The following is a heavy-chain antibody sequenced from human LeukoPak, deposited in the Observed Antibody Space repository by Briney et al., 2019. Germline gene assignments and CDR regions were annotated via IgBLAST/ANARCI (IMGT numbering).Heavy chain of an antibody. CDR2: TYYSGST. CDR3: ARGPYDSSGYYINWFDP. V-gene: IGHV4-59*01. J-gene: IGHJ5*02. CDR1: GGSISSYY. D-gene: IGHD3-22*01. Sequence: PSETLSLTCTVSGGSISSYYWSWIRQPPGKGLEWIGYTYYSGSTNYNPTLRSRVTISVDTSKNQFSLKLSSVTAADTAVYYCARGPYDSSGYYINWFDPWGQGTLVTVSS.